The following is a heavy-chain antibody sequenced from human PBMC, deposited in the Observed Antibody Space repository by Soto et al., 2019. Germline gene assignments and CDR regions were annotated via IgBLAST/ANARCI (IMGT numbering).Heavy chain of an antibody. J-gene: IGHJ4*02. D-gene: IGHD6-19*01. CDR3: ARHIAVSGTRGFDF. Sequence: QVHLQESGPGLIKPSGTLSLTCAVSGGSISSNWWSWVRQPPGKGLEWIGEIYHSGSTNYNPSLMNRVTMSMDKSQNRLSLNLNSLTAADTAVYYCARHIAVSGTRGFDFWGRGTLVTVSS. V-gene: IGHV4-4*02. CDR1: GGSISSNW. CDR2: IYHSGST.